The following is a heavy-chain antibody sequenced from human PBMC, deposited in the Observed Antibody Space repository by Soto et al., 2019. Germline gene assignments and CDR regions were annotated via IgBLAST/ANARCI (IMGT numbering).Heavy chain of an antibody. J-gene: IGHJ5*02. V-gene: IGHV3-74*01. CDR1: GFTFSSHW. Sequence: EVQLVESGGGLVQPGGSLRLSCVGSGFTFSSHWMHWVRQTPGKGTVWVSRIRGDGSSKAYADSVRGRFAISRENAKKTMYLLMQSLRPEVSAVYFWAREIIAGMDAIRWFDPWGLGTQVTVSS. D-gene: IGHD6-13*01. CDR2: IRGDGSSK. CDR3: AREIIAGMDAIRWFDP.